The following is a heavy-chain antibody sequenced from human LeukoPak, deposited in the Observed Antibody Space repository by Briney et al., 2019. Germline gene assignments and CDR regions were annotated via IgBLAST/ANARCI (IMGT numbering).Heavy chain of an antibody. CDR3: ARGTRYCSGGSCQL. CDR2: IYYSGST. V-gene: IGHV4-31*03. J-gene: IGHJ1*01. CDR1: GGSISSGGYY. Sequence: PSETLSLTCTVSGGSISSGGYYWSWIRQHPGKGLEWIGYIYYSGSTYYNPSLKSRVTISVDTSKNQFSLKLSSVTAADTAVYYCARGTRYCSGGSCQLWGQGTLVTVSS. D-gene: IGHD2-15*01.